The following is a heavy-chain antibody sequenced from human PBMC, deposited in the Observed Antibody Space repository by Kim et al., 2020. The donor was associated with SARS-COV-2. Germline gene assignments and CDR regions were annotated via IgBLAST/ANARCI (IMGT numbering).Heavy chain of an antibody. V-gene: IGHV4-31*03. Sequence: SETLSLTCTVSGGSISSGGYYWSWIRQHPGKGLEWIGYIYYSGSTYYNPSLKSRVTISVDTSKNQFSLKLSSVTAADTAVYYCARVPAVYCGGDCYSHEVAWGQGTLVTVSS. CDR3: ARVPAVYCGGDCYSHEVA. J-gene: IGHJ4*02. D-gene: IGHD2-21*02. CDR1: GGSISSGGYY. CDR2: IYYSGST.